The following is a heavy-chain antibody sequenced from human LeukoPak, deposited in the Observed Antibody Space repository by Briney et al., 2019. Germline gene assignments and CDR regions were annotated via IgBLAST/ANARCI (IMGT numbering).Heavy chain of an antibody. V-gene: IGHV1-46*01. J-gene: IGHJ6*03. CDR1: GYTFTSYY. Sequence: GASVKVSCKASGYTFTSYYMQWVRQAPGQGLEWMGIINPSGGSTSYAQKFQGRVTITADESTSTAYMELSSLRSEDTAVYYCARAKEWFGELRYYYYYMDVWGKGTTVTISS. CDR2: INPSGGST. D-gene: IGHD3-10*01. CDR3: ARAKEWFGELRYYYYYMDV.